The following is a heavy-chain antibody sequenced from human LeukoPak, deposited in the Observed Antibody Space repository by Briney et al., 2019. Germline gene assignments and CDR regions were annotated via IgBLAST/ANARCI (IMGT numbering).Heavy chain of an antibody. Sequence: GGSLRLSCAASGFTFSSYEMNWVRQAPGKGLEWVSYISSSGSTIYYADSVKGRFTISRDNAKNSLYPQMNSLRAEDTAVYYCARSPLSSWYLPGDWGQGTLVTVSS. V-gene: IGHV3-48*03. CDR1: GFTFSSYE. J-gene: IGHJ4*02. D-gene: IGHD6-13*01. CDR3: ARSPLSSWYLPGD. CDR2: ISSSGSTI.